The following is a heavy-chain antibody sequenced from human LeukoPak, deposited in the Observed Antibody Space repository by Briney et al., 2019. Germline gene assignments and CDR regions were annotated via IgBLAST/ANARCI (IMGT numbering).Heavy chain of an antibody. CDR2: IRYDGSNN. CDR3: ARAVSSASPASDI. V-gene: IGHV3-30*02. CDR1: GFTFGSYG. D-gene: IGHD6-19*01. Sequence: PGGSLRLSCAASGFTFGSYGMHWVRQAPGKGLEWVAFIRYDGSNNDYADSVKGRFTISRDNSKNTLYLQMNSLRAEDTAVYYCARAVSSASPASDIWGQGTMVTVS. J-gene: IGHJ3*02.